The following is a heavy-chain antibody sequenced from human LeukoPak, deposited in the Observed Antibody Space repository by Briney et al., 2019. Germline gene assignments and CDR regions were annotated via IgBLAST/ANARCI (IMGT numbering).Heavy chain of an antibody. J-gene: IGHJ4*02. Sequence: GESLKISCKGSGYSFTTYWIGWVRQTPGKGLECMGIIYPGDSDTRYSPSFQGQVTISADKSINTAYLQWSSLKASDTAMYYCARLGTYWSNYYFEYWGQGTLVTVSS. V-gene: IGHV5-51*01. CDR1: GYSFTTYW. CDR2: IYPGDSDT. D-gene: IGHD3-10*01. CDR3: ARLGTYWSNYYFEY.